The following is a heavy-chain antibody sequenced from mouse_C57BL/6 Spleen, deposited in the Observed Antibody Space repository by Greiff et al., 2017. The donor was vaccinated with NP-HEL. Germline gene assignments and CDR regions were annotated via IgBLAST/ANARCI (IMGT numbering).Heavy chain of an antibody. Sequence: QVQLQQSDAELVKPGASVKISCKVSGYTFTDHTIHWMKQRPEQGLEWIGYIYPRDGSTKYIEKFKGKATLTADKSSSTAYMQLNSLTSEDSAVYFCAMEYYYGSSYVVYFDYWGQGTTLTVSS. V-gene: IGHV1-78*01. CDR1: GYTFTDHT. J-gene: IGHJ2*01. CDR3: AMEYYYGSSYVVYFDY. CDR2: IYPRDGST. D-gene: IGHD1-1*01.